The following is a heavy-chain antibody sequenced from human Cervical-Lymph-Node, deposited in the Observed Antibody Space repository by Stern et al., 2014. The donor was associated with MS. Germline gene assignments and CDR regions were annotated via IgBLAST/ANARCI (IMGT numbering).Heavy chain of an antibody. D-gene: IGHD3-3*01. J-gene: IGHJ4*01. V-gene: IGHV1-2*02. CDR1: GYIFTDYY. CDR2: INPNSGGT. Sequence: QVHLVESGAEARAPGASMKVSCKASGYIFTDYYLHWVRQAPGQGLEWLGGINPNSGGTNYAQNFQGRVTMTRDTSISTAYMELRWLGSADTAVYYCARGSGTAYDLRGDYWGQGTLVTVSS. CDR3: ARGSGTAYDLRGDY.